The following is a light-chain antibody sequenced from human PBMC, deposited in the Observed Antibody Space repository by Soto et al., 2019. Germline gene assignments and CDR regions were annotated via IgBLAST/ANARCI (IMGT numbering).Light chain of an antibody. CDR1: QSVSSH. J-gene: IGKJ4*01. V-gene: IGKV1-39*01. CDR2: DAY. Sequence: DILLTQSPSSLSASVGDRVTITCRASQSVSSHLNWYQQKPGQAPKLLIYDAYSLDTGIPSRFSGSGSGTDFTLTISSLQPEDFAIYYCQERNGTLTFGEGTKLEIK. CDR3: QERNGTLT.